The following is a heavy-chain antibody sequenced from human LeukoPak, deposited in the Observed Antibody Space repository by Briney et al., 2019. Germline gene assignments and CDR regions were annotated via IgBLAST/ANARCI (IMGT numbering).Heavy chain of an antibody. CDR3: ARESSVGAHKAFDY. CDR1: GFTFSSHS. Sequence: PGGSLRLSCAASGFTFSSHSMNWVRQAPGKGLQWVSYISSSSSTIYYADSVKGRFTISRDNAKNTLYLQMNSLRAEDTAVYYCARESSVGAHKAFDYWGQGTLVTVSS. J-gene: IGHJ4*02. D-gene: IGHD1-26*01. V-gene: IGHV3-48*04. CDR2: ISSSSSTI.